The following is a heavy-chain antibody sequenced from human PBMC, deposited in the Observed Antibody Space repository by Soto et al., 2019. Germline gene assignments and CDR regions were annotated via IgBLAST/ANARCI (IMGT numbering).Heavy chain of an antibody. CDR2: IYYSGNT. Sequence: PSETLSLTCTVSGGSISSNSYYWGWIRQPPGKGLEWIGSIYYSGNTYYNTSLKSRVTISLDTSKNQFSLRLSSVTAADTAVYYCARQDGSGWYWDWSDPWGQGTLVTVSS. J-gene: IGHJ5*02. D-gene: IGHD6-19*01. CDR1: GGSISSNSYY. CDR3: ARQDGSGWYWDWSDP. V-gene: IGHV4-39*01.